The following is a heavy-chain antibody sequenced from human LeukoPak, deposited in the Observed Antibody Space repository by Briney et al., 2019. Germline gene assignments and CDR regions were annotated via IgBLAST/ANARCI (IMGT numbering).Heavy chain of an antibody. D-gene: IGHD1-26*01. Sequence: GGSLRLSCTASGFTFGDYAMSWARQAPGKGREGVGFIRSKTYGGTADYDASVKGRFTISRDDSKSIAYLQMNSLKTEDTAVYYCTRVYSWGAFDYWGQGTLVTVSS. J-gene: IGHJ4*02. V-gene: IGHV3-49*04. CDR3: TRVYSWGAFDY. CDR1: GFTFGDYA. CDR2: IRSKTYGGTA.